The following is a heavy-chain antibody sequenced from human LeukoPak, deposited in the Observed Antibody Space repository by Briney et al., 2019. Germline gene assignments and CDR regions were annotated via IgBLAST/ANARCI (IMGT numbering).Heavy chain of an antibody. D-gene: IGHD3-10*01. Sequence: GGSLRLSCAASGFTFDDYTMHWVRQAPGKGLEGVSLITWDGVSTYYAYSVKGRFTISRDNSKNSLYLQMNSLRTEDTALYYCAKGKNTGSYLSHVDYWGQGTLVTVSS. CDR2: ITWDGVST. J-gene: IGHJ4*02. CDR1: GFTFDDYT. CDR3: AKGKNTGSYLSHVDY. V-gene: IGHV3-43*01.